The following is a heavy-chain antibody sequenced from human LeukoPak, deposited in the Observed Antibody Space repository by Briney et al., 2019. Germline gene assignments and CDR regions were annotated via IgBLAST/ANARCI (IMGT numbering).Heavy chain of an antibody. Sequence: SETLSLTCAVYGGSFSGYYWSWIRQPPGKGLEWIGEINHSGSTNYNPSLKSRVTISVDTSKNQFSLKLSSVTAADTAVYYCASPNDYGDYLDYWGQGTLVTVSS. CDR2: INHSGST. CDR3: ASPNDYGDYLDY. V-gene: IGHV4-34*01. D-gene: IGHD4-17*01. J-gene: IGHJ4*02. CDR1: GGSFSGYY.